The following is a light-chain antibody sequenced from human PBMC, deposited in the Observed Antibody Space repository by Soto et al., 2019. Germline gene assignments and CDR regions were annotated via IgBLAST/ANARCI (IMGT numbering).Light chain of an antibody. V-gene: IGLV2-14*01. CDR2: EVT. CDR1: SSDVGGYDH. Sequence: QSVLTQPASVSGSPGQSITISCTGTSSDVGGYDHVSWYQQHPDKAPKLMIFEVTNRPSGVSNRFSGSKSGNTASLTISGLQAEDEADYYCSSYASSSSYVFGTGTQLTVL. J-gene: IGLJ1*01. CDR3: SSYASSSSYV.